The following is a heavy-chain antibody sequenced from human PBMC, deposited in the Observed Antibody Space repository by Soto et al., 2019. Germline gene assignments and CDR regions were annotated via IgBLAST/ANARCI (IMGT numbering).Heavy chain of an antibody. CDR2: IYHSGST. CDR1: GGSISSGGYS. V-gene: IGHV4-30-2*01. CDR3: ARGVTTVTTFDY. Sequence: QLQLQESGSGLVKPSQTLSLTCAVSGGSISSGGYSCNWIRQPPGKGLEWIGYIYHSGSTYYNLSLKRRVNTSVERSKKQFTLKLSSVAAADTVVYYCARGVTTVTTFDYWGQGTLVTVSS. D-gene: IGHD4-17*01. J-gene: IGHJ4*02.